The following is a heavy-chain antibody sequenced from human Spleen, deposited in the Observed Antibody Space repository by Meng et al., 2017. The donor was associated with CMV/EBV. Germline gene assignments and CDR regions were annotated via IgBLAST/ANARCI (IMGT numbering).Heavy chain of an antibody. J-gene: IGHJ4*02. CDR3: ARSHISARWLQFDY. CDR2: ISSSSSTI. V-gene: IGHV3-48*04. CDR1: RFTFSSYS. Sequence: GGSLRLSCAASRFTFSSYSMNWVRQAPGKGLEWVSSISSSSSTIYYADSVKGRFTISRDNAKNLLYLQMNSLRAEGTAVYYCARSHISARWLQFDYWGQGTLVTVSS. D-gene: IGHD5-24*01.